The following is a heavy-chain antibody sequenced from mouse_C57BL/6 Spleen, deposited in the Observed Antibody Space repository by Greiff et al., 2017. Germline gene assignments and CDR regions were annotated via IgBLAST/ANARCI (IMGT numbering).Heavy chain of an antibody. CDR1: GFTFSDYY. Sequence: EVQGVESGGGLVQPGGSLKLSCAASGFTFSDYYMYWVRQTPEKRLEWVAYISNGGGSTYYPDTVKGRFTISRDNAKNTLYLQMSRLKSEDTAMYYCARQLYWYFDVWGTGTTVTVSS. CDR3: ARQLYWYFDV. J-gene: IGHJ1*03. V-gene: IGHV5-12*01. CDR2: ISNGGGST.